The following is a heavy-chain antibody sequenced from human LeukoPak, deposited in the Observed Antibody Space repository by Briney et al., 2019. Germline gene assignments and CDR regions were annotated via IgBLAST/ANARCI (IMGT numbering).Heavy chain of an antibody. CDR3: ARDHILTGNF. J-gene: IGHJ4*02. D-gene: IGHD3-9*01. CDR1: GFTVSSNY. CDR2: IYSYGAT. Sequence: PGGSLRLSCAASGFTVSSNYMSWVRQAPGKGLEWVSVIYSYGATDYADSVKGRFTISRDTSKSTLYLQMNSLRAEDTAVYYCARDHILTGNFWGQGILVIVSS. V-gene: IGHV3-53*01.